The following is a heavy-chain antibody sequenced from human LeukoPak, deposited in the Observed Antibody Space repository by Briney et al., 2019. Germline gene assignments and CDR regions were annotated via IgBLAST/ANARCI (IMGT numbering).Heavy chain of an antibody. CDR2: ISSSSSFI. Sequence: GGSLRLSCAASEFTFNNAWMSWVRQAPGKGLEWVSSISSSSSFINYADSVKGRFTISRDNAKNSLYLQMNSLRAEDTAVYYCARVAAAAADYWGQGNLVTVSS. V-gene: IGHV3-21*01. D-gene: IGHD6-13*01. CDR1: EFTFNNAW. CDR3: ARVAAAAADY. J-gene: IGHJ4*02.